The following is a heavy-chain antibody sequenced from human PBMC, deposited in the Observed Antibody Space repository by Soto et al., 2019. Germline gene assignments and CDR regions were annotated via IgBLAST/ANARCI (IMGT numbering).Heavy chain of an antibody. CDR3: ARDPSEGRVGNWFES. V-gene: IGHV3-21*06. D-gene: IGHD2-2*01. J-gene: IGHJ5*01. Sequence: EVQLVESGGGLVKPGGSLRLSCAASGFTFSRYGMNWLRQAPGKGLEWVASISSSTRYVYYAESVKGRFSTSRDNAKNILYLEMYALRTEDTAVYYCARDPSEGRVGNWFESWGQGTLVTVSS. CDR2: ISSSTRYV. CDR1: GFTFSRYG.